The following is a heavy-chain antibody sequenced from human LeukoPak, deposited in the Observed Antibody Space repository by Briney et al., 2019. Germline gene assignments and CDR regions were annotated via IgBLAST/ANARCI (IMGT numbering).Heavy chain of an antibody. D-gene: IGHD5-12*01. CDR1: GFTFSNYG. V-gene: IGHV3-30*02. CDR2: MRYDGSNT. CDR3: ARAGSGYEDGFDY. J-gene: IGHJ4*02. Sequence: GGSLRLSCAASGFTFSNYGMHWVRQAPGKGLEWLAFMRYDGSNTHYADSVKGRFTISRDNSKNTLFLQMNSLRSEDTALYYCARAGSGYEDGFDYWGQGTLVTVSS.